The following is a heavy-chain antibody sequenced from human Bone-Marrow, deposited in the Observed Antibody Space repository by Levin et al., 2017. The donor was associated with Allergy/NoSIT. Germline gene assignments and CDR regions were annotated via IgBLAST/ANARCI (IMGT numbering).Heavy chain of an antibody. V-gene: IGHV1-46*01. Sequence: GESLKISCKASGYTFTSYYMHWVRQAPGQGLEWMGIINPSGGSTSYAQKFQGRVTMTRDTSTSTVYMELSSLRSEDTAVYYCARGDVTFGGVIVMAGGFDYWGQGTLVTVSS. D-gene: IGHD3-16*02. CDR1: GYTFTSYY. CDR3: ARGDVTFGGVIVMAGGFDY. CDR2: INPSGGST. J-gene: IGHJ4*02.